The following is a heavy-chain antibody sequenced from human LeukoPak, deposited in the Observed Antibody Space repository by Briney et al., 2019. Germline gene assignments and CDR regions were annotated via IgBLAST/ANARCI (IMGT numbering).Heavy chain of an antibody. CDR3: ARHLAPYRPFHD. CDR1: GASISTYY. J-gene: IGHJ4*02. V-gene: IGHV4-4*09. Sequence: SETLSLTCTVSGASISTYYWTWVRQPPGKGLEWIGSMYTSVTTKYNPCLKSRGTISVDTSKNRSSLNLISVTAADTAVYYCARHLAPYRPFHDWGQGSLVTVSS. CDR2: MYTSVTT. D-gene: IGHD1-14*01.